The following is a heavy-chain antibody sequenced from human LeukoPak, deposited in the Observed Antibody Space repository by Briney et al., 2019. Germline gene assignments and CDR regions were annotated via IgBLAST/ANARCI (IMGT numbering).Heavy chain of an antibody. D-gene: IGHD6-13*01. CDR2: INHSGGT. J-gene: IGHJ5*02. CDR1: GGSFSGYY. Sequence: PSETLSLTWAVYGGSFSGYYWSRNPEPPGKGLEWIGEINHSGGTNYNPSLKGRVTISVDTSKNQLSLKLSSVTAADTAMYYCAREGSRYYHWFDPWGQGTLVTVSS. CDR3: AREGSRYYHWFDP. V-gene: IGHV4-34*01.